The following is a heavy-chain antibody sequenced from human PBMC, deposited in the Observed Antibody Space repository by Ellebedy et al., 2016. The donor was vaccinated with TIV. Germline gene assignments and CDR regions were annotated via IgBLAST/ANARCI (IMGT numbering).Heavy chain of an antibody. CDR3: AKDGGVGHGAY. Sequence: GESLKISCAASGFTFSSYAMSWVRQAPGKGLEWVSAISGSGGSTYYADSVKGRFTIPRDNSKNTLYLQMNSLRAEDTAVYYCAKDGGVGHGAYWGQGTLVTVSS. CDR1: GFTFSSYA. V-gene: IGHV3-23*01. D-gene: IGHD3-16*01. CDR2: ISGSGGST. J-gene: IGHJ4*02.